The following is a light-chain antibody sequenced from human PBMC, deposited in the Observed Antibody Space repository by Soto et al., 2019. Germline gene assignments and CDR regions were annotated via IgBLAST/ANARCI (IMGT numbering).Light chain of an antibody. CDR1: QSIISY. CDR2: DAS. J-gene: IGKJ1*01. Sequence: EVVLKQAPDTLSLPPGERATLSCRASQSIISYLAWYQQKPGQAPRHRSYDASIRATGIPARFSGSESGTDFTLTISSLEPEDFAVHYCLQLTDWPPQWTFGRGNKVALK. CDR3: LQLTDWPPQWT. V-gene: IGKV3-11*01.